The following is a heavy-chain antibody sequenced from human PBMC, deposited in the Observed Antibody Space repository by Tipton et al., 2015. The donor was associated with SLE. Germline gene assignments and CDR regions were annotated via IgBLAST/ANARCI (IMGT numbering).Heavy chain of an antibody. CDR3: ARGHSSGWYYFDY. V-gene: IGHV3-11*01. Sequence: GSLRLSYAASGFTFSDYYMSWIRQAPGKGLEWVSYISSSGSTIYYADSVKGRFTISRDNAKNSLYLQMNSLRAEDTAVYYCARGHSSGWYYFDYWGQGTLVTVSS. D-gene: IGHD6-19*01. J-gene: IGHJ4*02. CDR2: ISSSGSTI. CDR1: GFTFSDYY.